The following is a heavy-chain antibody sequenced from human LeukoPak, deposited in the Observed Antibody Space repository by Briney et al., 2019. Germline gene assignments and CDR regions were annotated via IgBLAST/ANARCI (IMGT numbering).Heavy chain of an antibody. Sequence: PGGSLRLSCAASGFTFSSYWMSWVRQAPGKGLEWVANIKQDGSGKYYVDSVKGRFTISRDNAKNSLYLQMNSLRAEDTAVYYCARDKVVGATYLDYWGQGTLVTVSS. CDR2: IKQDGSGK. V-gene: IGHV3-7*01. CDR1: GFTFSSYW. J-gene: IGHJ4*02. D-gene: IGHD1-26*01. CDR3: ARDKVVGATYLDY.